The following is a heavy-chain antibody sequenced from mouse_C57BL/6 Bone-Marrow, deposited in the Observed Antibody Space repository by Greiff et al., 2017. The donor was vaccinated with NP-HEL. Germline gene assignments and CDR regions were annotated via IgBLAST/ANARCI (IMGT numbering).Heavy chain of an antibody. D-gene: IGHD2-4*01. J-gene: IGHJ4*01. Sequence: QVQLQQSGAELVKPGASVKMSCKASGYTFTSYWITWVKQRPGQGLEWIGDIYPGSGSTNYNEKFKSKATLTVDTSSSTAYMQLSSLTSEDSAVYYCARSLYYDYGGLYYYAMDYWGQGTSVTVSS. V-gene: IGHV1-55*01. CDR1: GYTFTSYW. CDR2: IYPGSGST. CDR3: ARSLYYDYGGLYYYAMDY.